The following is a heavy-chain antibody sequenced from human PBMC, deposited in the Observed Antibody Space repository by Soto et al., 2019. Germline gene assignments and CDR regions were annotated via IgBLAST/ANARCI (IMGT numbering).Heavy chain of an antibody. Sequence: GKGLEWMGGFDPEDGETIYAQKFQGRVTMTEDTSTDTAYMELSSLRSEDTAVYYCATIKNAGSWYFIDPWGQGTLVTVSS. CDR2: FDPEDGET. V-gene: IGHV1-24*01. CDR3: ATIKNAGSWYFIDP. D-gene: IGHD6-13*01. J-gene: IGHJ5*02.